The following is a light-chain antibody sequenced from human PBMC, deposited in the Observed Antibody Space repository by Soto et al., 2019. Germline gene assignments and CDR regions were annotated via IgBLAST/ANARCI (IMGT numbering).Light chain of an antibody. J-gene: IGLJ2*01. CDR3: QVWDSISDHVV. CDR2: DDS. Sequence: SYELTQPPSLSVAPGQTARITCGGDYLGDKSVYWSQQKTGQAPVQVVYDDSDRPSGIPERFSGSNSGNTATLTISRVAAGDEADYYCQVWDSISDHVVFGGGTKLTVL. V-gene: IGLV3-21*02. CDR1: YLGDKS.